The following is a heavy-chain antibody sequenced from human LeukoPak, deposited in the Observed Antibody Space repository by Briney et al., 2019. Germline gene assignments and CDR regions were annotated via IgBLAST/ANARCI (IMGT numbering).Heavy chain of an antibody. J-gene: IGHJ6*02. V-gene: IGHV1-8*01. CDR3: ARGLYYDFWSGYWDYYGMDV. CDR1: GYTFTSYD. D-gene: IGHD3-3*01. CDR2: MNPNSGNT. Sequence: EASVKVSCKASGYTFTSYDINWVRQATGQGLEWMGWMNPNSGNTGYAQKFQGRVTMTRNTSISTAYMELSSLRSEDTAVYYCARGLYYDFWSGYWDYYGMDVWGQGITVTVSS.